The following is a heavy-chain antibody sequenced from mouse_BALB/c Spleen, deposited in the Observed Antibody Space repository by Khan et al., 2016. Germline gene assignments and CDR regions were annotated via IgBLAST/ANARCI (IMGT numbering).Heavy chain of an antibody. D-gene: IGHD4-1*01. CDR3: ARTGYFDY. J-gene: IGHJ2*01. CDR1: GFTFTDYY. CDR2: IRNKANGYTT. Sequence: EVELVESGGGLVQPGGSLRLSCATSGFTFTDYYMSWVRQPPGKALEWLGFIRNKANGYTTEYSASVKGRFTISRDNSQSILYLQMNTLRAEDSATYYCARTGYFDYWGQGTTLTVSS. V-gene: IGHV7-3*02.